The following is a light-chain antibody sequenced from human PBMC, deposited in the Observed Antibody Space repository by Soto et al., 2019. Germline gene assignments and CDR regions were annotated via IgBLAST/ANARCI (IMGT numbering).Light chain of an antibody. CDR1: QGIINY. CDR3: QQLFMYPPT. CDR2: GAS. J-gene: IGKJ3*01. Sequence: IQLTQSPSSLSASVGDRVTITCRASQGIINYLAWYQQKPGKAPKLLIYGASTLQSGVPSRFGGSGSGPDFTLTVSSLQPEEFATYECQQLFMYPPTFGTGTKVDIK. V-gene: IGKV1-9*01.